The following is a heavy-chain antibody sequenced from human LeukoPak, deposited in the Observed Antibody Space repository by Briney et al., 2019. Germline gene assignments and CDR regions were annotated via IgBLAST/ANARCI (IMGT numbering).Heavy chain of an antibody. D-gene: IGHD5-18*01. Sequence: GGSLRLSCADSGFTFSSYTMNWVRQAPGKGLEWVSSISSSSTYIYYADSVKGRFTISRDNAKNSLYLQMNSLRAEDTAVYYCARDYSEARGYSYGNSGGYWGQGTLVTVSS. CDR2: ISSSSTYI. V-gene: IGHV3-21*01. J-gene: IGHJ4*02. CDR3: ARDYSEARGYSYGNSGGY. CDR1: GFTFSSYT.